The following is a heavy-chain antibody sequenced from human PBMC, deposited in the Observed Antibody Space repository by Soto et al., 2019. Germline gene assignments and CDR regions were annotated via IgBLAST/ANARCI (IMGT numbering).Heavy chain of an antibody. CDR3: ARLAYSGYDPDPRDY. J-gene: IGHJ4*02. V-gene: IGHV4-30-4*01. CDR1: GGSISSGDYY. CDR2: IYYSGST. D-gene: IGHD5-12*01. Sequence: SETLSLTCTVSGGSISSGDYYWSWIRQPPGKGLEWIGYIYYSGSTYYNPSLKSRVIISVDTSKNQFSLKLSSVTAADTAVYYCARLAYSGYDPDPRDYWGQGTLVTVSS.